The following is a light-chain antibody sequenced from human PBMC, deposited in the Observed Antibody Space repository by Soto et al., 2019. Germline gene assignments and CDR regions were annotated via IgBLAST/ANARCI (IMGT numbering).Light chain of an antibody. J-gene: IGKJ1*01. V-gene: IGKV1-5*03. CDR2: KAS. Sequence: DIEMTQSPSSVSASVRDRVTITCRASQGISSWLAWYQQKPGKAPKLLIYKASSLESGVPSRFSGSGSGTEFTLTISSLQPDDFATYYCQQYNSYPWTFGQGTKVEIK. CDR1: QGISSW. CDR3: QQYNSYPWT.